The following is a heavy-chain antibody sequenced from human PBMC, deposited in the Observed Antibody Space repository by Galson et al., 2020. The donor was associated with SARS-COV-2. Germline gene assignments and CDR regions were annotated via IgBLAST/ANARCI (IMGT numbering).Heavy chain of an antibody. V-gene: IGHV3-23*01. Sequence: GGSLRLSCGASGFTFTSYAMSWVRQVPGKGLEWVSSISDSGGSTYYADSVKGRFTISRDDSENTLYLQMNNLRVDDTAVYYCAKGYDILTGCLDSWGQGTLVTVSS. CDR1: GFTFTSYA. CDR3: AKGYDILTGCLDS. J-gene: IGHJ4*02. CDR2: ISDSGGST. D-gene: IGHD3-9*01.